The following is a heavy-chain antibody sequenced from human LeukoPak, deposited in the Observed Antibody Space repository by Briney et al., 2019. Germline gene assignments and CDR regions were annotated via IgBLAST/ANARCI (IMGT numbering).Heavy chain of an antibody. J-gene: IGHJ3*02. V-gene: IGHV4-38-2*02. CDR1: GYSISSGYY. D-gene: IGHD3-10*01. CDR3: AKSNGYGLVDI. CDR2: IYHSGST. Sequence: SETLSLTCTVSGYSISSGYYWGWIRQPPGKGLEWIGSIYHSGSTYYNPSLKSRVTISVDTSKNQFSLKLNSVTAADTAVYYCAKSNGYGLVDIWGQGTKVTVSS.